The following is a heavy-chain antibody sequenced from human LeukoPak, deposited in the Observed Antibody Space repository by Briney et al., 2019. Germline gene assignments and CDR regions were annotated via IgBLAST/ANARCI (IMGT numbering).Heavy chain of an antibody. J-gene: IGHJ4*02. D-gene: IGHD5-12*01. V-gene: IGHV4-61*02. CDR2: IYTSGST. CDR1: GGSISSGSYY. Sequence: SETLSFTCTVSGGSISSGSYYWSWIRQPAGKGLEWIGRIYTSGSTNYNPSLKSRVTISVDTSKNQFSLKLSSVTAADTAVYYCARADVLYSGCHFDYWGQGTLATVSS. CDR3: ARADVLYSGCHFDY.